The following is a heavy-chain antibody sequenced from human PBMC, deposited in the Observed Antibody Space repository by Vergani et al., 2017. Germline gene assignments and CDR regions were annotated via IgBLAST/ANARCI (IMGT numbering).Heavy chain of an antibody. V-gene: IGHV3-15*01. CDR1: GFTFSNAW. D-gene: IGHD1-26*01. J-gene: IGHJ4*02. CDR2: IKSKTAGGAT. Sequence: EVQLVESGGGLVKPGGSLRLSCAASGFTFSNAWMSWVRQAPGRGLEWGGRIKSKTAGGATDYAAPLKGRFTNSRDDSQNTLYLQMHRQKTVHTAVYYCTTDYTVGATREDYWGQGTLVTVSS. CDR3: TTDYTVGATREDY.